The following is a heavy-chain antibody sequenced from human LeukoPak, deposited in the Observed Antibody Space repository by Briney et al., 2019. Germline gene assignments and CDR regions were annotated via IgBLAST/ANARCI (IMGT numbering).Heavy chain of an antibody. CDR1: GFTFSSYG. D-gene: IGHD3-10*01. CDR2: IWYDGSNK. CDR3: ARDLHVNYYGSGSYYPDY. Sequence: HSGGSLRLSCAASGFTFSSYGMHWVRQAPGKGLEWVAVIWYDGSNKYYADSVKGRFTISRDNSKNTLYLQMNSLRAEDTAVYYCARDLHVNYYGSGSYYPDYWGQGTLVTVSS. J-gene: IGHJ4*02. V-gene: IGHV3-33*01.